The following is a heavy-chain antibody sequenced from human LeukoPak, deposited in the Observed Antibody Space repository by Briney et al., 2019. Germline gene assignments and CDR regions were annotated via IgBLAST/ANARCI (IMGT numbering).Heavy chain of an antibody. Sequence: GGSLRLSCAASGFSFSSYAMSWVRQAPGKGLEWVANIKQDGSEKHYVDSVKGRFTISRDNAKNPLYLQMSSLRAEDTAVYYCTRVEETATTAAIIRKYSYYYYYMDVWGKGTTVTVSS. CDR3: TRVEETATTAAIIRKYSYYYYYMDV. J-gene: IGHJ6*03. V-gene: IGHV3-7*01. CDR2: IKQDGSEK. D-gene: IGHD4-11*01. CDR1: GFSFSSYA.